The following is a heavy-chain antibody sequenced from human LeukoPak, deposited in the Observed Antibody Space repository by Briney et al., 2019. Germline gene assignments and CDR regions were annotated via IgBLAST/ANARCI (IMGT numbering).Heavy chain of an antibody. J-gene: IGHJ5*02. D-gene: IGHD3-3*01. Sequence: SETLSLTCTVSGGSISSYYWSWIRQPAGKGLEWIGRIYTSGSTNYNPSLKSRVTMSVDTSKNQFSLKLSSVTAADTAVYYCARDLITIFGVVIIPSWFDPWGQGTLVTVSS. V-gene: IGHV4-4*07. CDR1: GGSISSYY. CDR3: ARDLITIFGVVIIPSWFDP. CDR2: IYTSGST.